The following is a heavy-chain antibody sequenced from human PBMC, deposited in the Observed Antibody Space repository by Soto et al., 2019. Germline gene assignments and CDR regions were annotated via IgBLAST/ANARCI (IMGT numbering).Heavy chain of an antibody. D-gene: IGHD2-15*01. V-gene: IGHV3-11*06. Sequence: CCACWGLTFGDSYIIFILQAPGKGLEWLSYISPGSRYPDYADSVKGRLTISRDNAKRSLYLQMMSLTAEDKAIYYCVRARGGALLETWGPGTMVKVYS. CDR2: ISPGSRYP. CDR1: GLTFGDSY. J-gene: IGHJ4*02. CDR3: VRARGGALLET.